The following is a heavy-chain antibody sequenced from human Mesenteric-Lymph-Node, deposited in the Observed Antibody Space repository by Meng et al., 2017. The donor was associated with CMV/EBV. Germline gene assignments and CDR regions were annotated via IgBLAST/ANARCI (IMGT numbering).Heavy chain of an antibody. J-gene: IGHJ4*02. CDR3: ARAWPFDY. D-gene: IGHD5-12*01. CDR1: GFTFNSYW. CDR2: IKQDGSEK. Sequence: GESLKISCAASGFTFNSYWMYWVRQVPGKGREWVAKIKQDGSEKYYVDYVEGRFTITRDNARNSLYLQMNSLRAEDTAVYYCARAWPFDYWGQGTMVTVSS. V-gene: IGHV3-7*01.